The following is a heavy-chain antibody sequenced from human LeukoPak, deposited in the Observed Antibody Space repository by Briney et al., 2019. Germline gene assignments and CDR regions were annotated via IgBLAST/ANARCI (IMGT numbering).Heavy chain of an antibody. J-gene: IGHJ6*02. CDR2: INRDGSTT. D-gene: IGHD2/OR15-2a*01. CDR3: ARGNYYGMDV. Sequence: PGGSLRLSCAASESTFSKFWMHWVRQAPGKGLVWVSGINRDGSTTTYADSVKGRFTVSRDNAKNTLHLQMNSLRAEGTAVYYCARGNYYGMDVWGQGTTVTVSS. V-gene: IGHV3-74*03. CDR1: ESTFSKFW.